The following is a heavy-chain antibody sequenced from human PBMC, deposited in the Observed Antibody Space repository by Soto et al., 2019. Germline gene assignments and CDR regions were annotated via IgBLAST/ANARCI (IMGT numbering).Heavy chain of an antibody. CDR2: IKEDGSEI. V-gene: IGHV3-7*01. J-gene: IGHJ4*02. CDR1: GVNVISYW. Sequence: PGGSLRLSCAVSGVNVISYWISWGRQAPGKGLEWVASIKEDGSEIYYLHSVRGRFSIARDSAGNALHLTMNYLSAEDTGVYFCARDIGFDYVNWGQGTLVTVSS. D-gene: IGHD3-16*01. CDR3: ARDIGFDYVN.